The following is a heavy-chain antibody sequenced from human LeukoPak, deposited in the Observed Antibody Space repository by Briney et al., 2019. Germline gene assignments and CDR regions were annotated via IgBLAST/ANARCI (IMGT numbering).Heavy chain of an antibody. CDR3: ARAPSPGWFDP. V-gene: IGHV4-31*03. CDR2: IYYSGST. J-gene: IGHJ5*02. CDR1: GGSISSGGYY. Sequence: PSETLSLTCTVSGGSISSGGYYWSWIRQHPGKGLEWIGYIYYSGSTYYNPSLKSRVTISVDTSKNQFSLKLSSVTAADTAVYYCARAPSPGWFDPWGQGTLATVSS.